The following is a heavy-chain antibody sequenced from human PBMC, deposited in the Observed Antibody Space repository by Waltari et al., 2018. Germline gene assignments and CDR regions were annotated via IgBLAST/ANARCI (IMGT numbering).Heavy chain of an antibody. J-gene: IGHJ6*03. CDR3: ASGLAAAGYYYYYYMDV. CDR2: IYYSGST. D-gene: IGHD6-13*01. Sequence: QVQLQESGPGLVKPSETLSLTCTVSGGSISSHYWSWIRQPPGKGLEWIGYIYYSGSTNLTPPLTSRVTISVDTSKHQFALKLISVTAADTAVYYCASGLAAAGYYYYYYMDVWGKGTTVTVSS. CDR1: GGSISSHY. V-gene: IGHV4-59*11.